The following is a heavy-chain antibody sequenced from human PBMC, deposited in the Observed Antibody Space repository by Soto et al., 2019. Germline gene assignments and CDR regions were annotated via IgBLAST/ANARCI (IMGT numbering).Heavy chain of an antibody. J-gene: IGHJ1*01. CDR2: INWNSGSI. CDR1: GFTFDDYA. Sequence: EVQLVESGGGLVHPGRSLRLSCAASGFTFDDYAMHWVRQVPGKGLEWVSGINWNSGSIGYGDSVKGRFAISRDNAKNSLQLKMSSLSAEDTACYYCVKDESINWYSGHFRHWGQGTLVTVSS. V-gene: IGHV3-9*01. D-gene: IGHD6-13*01. CDR3: VKDESINWYSGHFRH.